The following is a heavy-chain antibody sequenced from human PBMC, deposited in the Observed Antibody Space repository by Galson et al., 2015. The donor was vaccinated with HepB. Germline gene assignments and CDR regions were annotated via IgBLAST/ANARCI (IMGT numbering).Heavy chain of an antibody. CDR3: AKDYFDSSGGTYYYYGMDA. CDR2: ITWDGKTT. D-gene: IGHD3-22*01. J-gene: IGHJ6*02. Sequence: SLRLSCAASGFRFEHYTMHWVRQIPGKSLEWLSFITWDGKTTSYADSARGRFIISRDNNKNSLYLEVKSLRVDDTALYYCAKDYFDSSGGTYYYYGMDAWGPGTTVTVAS. V-gene: IGHV3-43D*03. CDR1: GFRFEHYT.